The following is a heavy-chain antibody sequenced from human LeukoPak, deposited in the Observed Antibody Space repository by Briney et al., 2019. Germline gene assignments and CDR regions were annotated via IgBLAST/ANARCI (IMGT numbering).Heavy chain of an antibody. D-gene: IGHD3-22*01. CDR2: IHHSGST. V-gene: IGHV4-4*02. CDR1: GGSISSSHW. Sequence: SGTLSLTCTVSGGSISSSHWWGWVRQPPGKGLEWVGEIHHSGSTNSNPSLKSRLTIAVDKSKNQFSLNLRSVTAADTAVYFCARQGDSGRSYDYWGQGTLVTVSS. J-gene: IGHJ4*02. CDR3: ARQGDSGRSYDY.